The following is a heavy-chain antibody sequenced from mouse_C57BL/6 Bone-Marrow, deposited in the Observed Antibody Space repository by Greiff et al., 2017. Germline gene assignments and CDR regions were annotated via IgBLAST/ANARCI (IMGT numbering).Heavy chain of an antibody. CDR2: IRNKANGYTT. D-gene: IGHD2-1*01. Sequence: EVKLVESGGGLVQPGGSLSLSCAASGFTFTDYYMSWVRQPPGKALEWLGFIRNKANGYTTEYSASVKGRFTISRDNSQSILYLQMNALRAEDSATYYCARYGGNYPRYYAMDYWGQGTSVTVSS. V-gene: IGHV7-3*01. J-gene: IGHJ4*01. CDR3: ARYGGNYPRYYAMDY. CDR1: GFTFTDYY.